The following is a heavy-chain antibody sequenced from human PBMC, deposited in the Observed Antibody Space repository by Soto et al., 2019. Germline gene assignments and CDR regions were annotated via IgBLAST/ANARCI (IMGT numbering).Heavy chain of an antibody. CDR2: TIPMFGTT. Sequence: QVQLVQSGAEVKKPESSVRVSCKASGGTFNNYAITWVRQAPVHGLEWMGGTIPMFGTTNYAEKFQGRVTITADESTNTAYMEMSSLRSEDTAVYYCTRFGVRYHSIGFSLGIDGMDVWGQGTTVIVSS. CDR1: GGTFNNYA. V-gene: IGHV1-69*12. CDR3: TRFGVRYHSIGFSLGIDGMDV. J-gene: IGHJ6*02. D-gene: IGHD3-22*01.